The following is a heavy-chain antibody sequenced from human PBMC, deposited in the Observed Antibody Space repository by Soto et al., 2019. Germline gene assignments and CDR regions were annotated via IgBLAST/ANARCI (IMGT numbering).Heavy chain of an antibody. Sequence: EVHLVESGGGVVQPGGSLRLSCIASGFTFSAHWMTWVRKAPGEGLEWVASIKEDGSERYYVDSVKGRFTISRDNAKNSLFLQMNSLRAEDTAVYYCARSSSESHYWWFDPWGQGNLVTVSS. V-gene: IGHV3-7*01. CDR3: ARSSSESHYWWFDP. CDR2: IKEDGSER. J-gene: IGHJ5*02. CDR1: GFTFSAHW. D-gene: IGHD3-10*01.